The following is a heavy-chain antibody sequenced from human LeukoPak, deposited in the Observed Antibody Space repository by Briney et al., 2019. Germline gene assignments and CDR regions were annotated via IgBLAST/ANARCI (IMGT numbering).Heavy chain of an antibody. V-gene: IGHV4-59*01. CDR1: GGSISSYY. J-gene: IGHJ6*02. CDR3: ARERPVPDFYYGMDV. CDR2: IYYSGST. D-gene: IGHD2-2*01. Sequence: PSETLSLTCTVSGGSISSYYWNWIRQPPGKGLEWIGYIYYSGSTNYNPSLKSRVTISVDTSKNQFSLKLSSVTAADTAVYYCARERPVPDFYYGMDVWGQGTPVTVSS.